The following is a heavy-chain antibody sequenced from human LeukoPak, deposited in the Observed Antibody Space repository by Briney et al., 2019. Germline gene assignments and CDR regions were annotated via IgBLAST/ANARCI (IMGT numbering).Heavy chain of an antibody. Sequence: SETLSLTCTVSGGSISSSSYTWGGTPHPQGKGRGWIGSIYYSGSTYYNPSLKSRVTISVDTSKNQFSLKLSSVTAADTAVYYCARLSSGWLFDYWGQGTLVTVSS. CDR2: IYYSGST. J-gene: IGHJ4*02. CDR1: GGSISSSSYT. CDR3: ARLSSGWLFDY. D-gene: IGHD6-19*01. V-gene: IGHV4-39*01.